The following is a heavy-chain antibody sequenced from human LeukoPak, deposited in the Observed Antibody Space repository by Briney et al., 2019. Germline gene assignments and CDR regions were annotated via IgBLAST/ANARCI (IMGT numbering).Heavy chain of an antibody. D-gene: IGHD6-19*01. J-gene: IGHJ4*02. CDR2: VNPQGTAT. CDR1: GFTFSSYW. V-gene: IGHV3-74*03. Sequence: GGSLILSCVGSGFTFSSYWMHWVRQAPGKGLVWVSRVNPQGTATTYADSVKGRFTISRDNAKDALHLQMDNLRVEDTAVYYCARARWSSTGWFLGYWGQGTLVTVSS. CDR3: ARARWSSTGWFLGY.